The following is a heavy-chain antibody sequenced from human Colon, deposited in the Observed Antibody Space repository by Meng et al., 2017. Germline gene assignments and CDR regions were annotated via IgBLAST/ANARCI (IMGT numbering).Heavy chain of an antibody. CDR3: ARARSTYYYYGMDV. J-gene: IGHJ6*02. V-gene: IGHV3-48*03. CDR2: IRSSGSTI. CDR1: GFTFSSYE. Sequence: GESLKISCAASGFTFSSYEMNWVRQAPGKGLEWVSYIRSSGSTIYYADSVKGRFTISRDNAKNSLYLQMNSLRAEDTAVYYCARARSTYYYYGMDVWGQGTTVTVSS. D-gene: IGHD1-26*01.